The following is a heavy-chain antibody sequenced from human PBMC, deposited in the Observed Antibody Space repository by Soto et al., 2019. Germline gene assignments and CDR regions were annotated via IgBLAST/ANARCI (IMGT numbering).Heavy chain of an antibody. D-gene: IGHD2-2*01. Sequence: QVQLVQSGGEVKRPGASVKVSCKTSGYTFSNYGITWVRQAPGQPLEWLGWISLYSDGTNYAQKLQGRDTMTTDTSTNTAYMELSSLRSDDTAVYYCARVVPGAEAWFGPWGQGTLVTVSS. CDR2: ISLYSDGT. CDR3: ARVVPGAEAWFGP. J-gene: IGHJ5*02. V-gene: IGHV1-18*01. CDR1: GYTFSNYG.